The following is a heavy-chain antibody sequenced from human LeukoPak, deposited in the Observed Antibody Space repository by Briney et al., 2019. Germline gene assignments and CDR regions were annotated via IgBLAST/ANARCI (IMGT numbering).Heavy chain of an antibody. CDR3: AELGITMIEGV. CDR1: GFTFSSYW. D-gene: IGHD3-22*01. Sequence: PGGSLRLSCAASGFTFSSYWMSWVRQAPGKGLEWVSYISSSGSTIYYADSVKGRFTISRDNAKNSLYLQMNSLRAEDTAVYYCAELGITMIEGVWGKGTTVTISS. CDR2: ISSSGSTI. J-gene: IGHJ6*04. V-gene: IGHV3-48*04.